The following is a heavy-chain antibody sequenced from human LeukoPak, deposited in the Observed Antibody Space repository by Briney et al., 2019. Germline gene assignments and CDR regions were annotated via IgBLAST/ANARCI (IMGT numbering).Heavy chain of an antibody. CDR3: AKDFITIFGVVPPYYMDV. Sequence: HPGGSLRLSCAASGFTFSSYAMSWVRQAPGKGLEWVSAISGSGGSTYYADSVKGRFTISRDNSKNTLYLQMNSLRAEDTAVYYCAKDFITIFGVVPPYYMDVWGKGTTGTVSS. D-gene: IGHD3-3*01. J-gene: IGHJ6*03. V-gene: IGHV3-23*01. CDR2: ISGSGGST. CDR1: GFTFSSYA.